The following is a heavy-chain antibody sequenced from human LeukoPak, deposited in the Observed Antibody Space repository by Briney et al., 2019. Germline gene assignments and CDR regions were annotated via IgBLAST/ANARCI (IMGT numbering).Heavy chain of an antibody. D-gene: IGHD2-15*01. V-gene: IGHV1-3*01. J-gene: IGHJ6*02. CDR1: GYTFTSYA. CDR2: INAGNGNT. Sequence: ASVKVSCKASGYTFTSYAMHWVRQAPGQRLEWMGWINAGNGNTKYSQKFQGRVTITRDTSASTAYMELSSLRSEDTAVYYCAREHCSGGSCYWGYYYYGMDVWGQGTTVTVSS. CDR3: AREHCSGGSCYWGYYYYGMDV.